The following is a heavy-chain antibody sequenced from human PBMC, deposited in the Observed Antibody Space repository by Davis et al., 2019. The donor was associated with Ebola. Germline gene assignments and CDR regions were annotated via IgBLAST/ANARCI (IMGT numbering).Heavy chain of an antibody. CDR3: ASGDYGSVNYYGMDV. CDR1: GFNFNTYE. CDR2: ISTTSSAI. D-gene: IGHD3-10*01. V-gene: IGHV3-48*03. J-gene: IGHJ6*02. Sequence: GESLKISCIASGFNFNTYEMNWVRQAPGKGLEWISYISTTSSAIYYADSVRGRFTISRDNARMSLYLQMNSLRVEDTAVYYCASGDYGSVNYYGMDVWGQGTTVTVSS.